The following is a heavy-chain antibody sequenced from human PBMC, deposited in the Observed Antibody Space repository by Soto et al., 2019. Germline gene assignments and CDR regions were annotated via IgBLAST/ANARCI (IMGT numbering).Heavy chain of an antibody. CDR1: GYTFSRYG. D-gene: IGHD2-15*01. J-gene: IGHJ6*02. V-gene: IGHV1-18*01. CDR2: ISTYNSNT. CDR3: AREGYCSSGSCALYSHEYFGMDV. Sequence: ASVKVSCKASGYTFSRYGISWVRQAPGQGLEWMGWISTYNSNTNYAQSLKGRVTMSTDTFTSIVFMELRSLTSDDTAVYHCAREGYCSSGSCALYSHEYFGMDVWGQGTTVTVSS.